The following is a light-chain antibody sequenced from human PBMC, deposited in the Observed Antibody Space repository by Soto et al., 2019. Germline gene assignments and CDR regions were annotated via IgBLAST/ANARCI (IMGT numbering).Light chain of an antibody. CDR2: KTS. CDR1: QGISSY. Sequence: AIRMTQSPSSCSASTGDRVTITCRASQGISSYLAWYQQKPGKAPKLLIYKTSILENGVPSRFSGSGSGTEFTLTISSLQSEDFAVYYCQQYNDWPQTFGQGTKVDI. J-gene: IGKJ1*01. CDR3: QQYNDWPQT. V-gene: IGKV1-8*01.